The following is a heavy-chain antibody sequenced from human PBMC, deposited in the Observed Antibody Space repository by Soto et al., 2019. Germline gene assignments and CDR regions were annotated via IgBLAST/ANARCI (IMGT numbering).Heavy chain of an antibody. V-gene: IGHV3-23*01. D-gene: IGHD6-13*01. Sequence: EVQLLESGGGLVQPGGSLRLSCAASGFTFSSYGMSWVRQAPGKGLEWVSGISGSGGSTYYADSVKGRFTISRDNPKNTLYRQMNSLRAEDTAVYYCAKEGRYSSSRGYFDCWGQGTLVIVSS. CDR3: AKEGRYSSSRGYFDC. CDR1: GFTFSSYG. CDR2: ISGSGGST. J-gene: IGHJ4*02.